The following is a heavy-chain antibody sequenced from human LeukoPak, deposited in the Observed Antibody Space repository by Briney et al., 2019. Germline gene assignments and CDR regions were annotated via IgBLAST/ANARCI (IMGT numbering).Heavy chain of an antibody. D-gene: IGHD6-19*01. CDR1: GFIFGDNY. CDR2: ISSSGNTA. J-gene: IGHJ4*02. V-gene: IGHV3-11*04. Sequence: GGSLRLSCAASGFIFGDNYMSWIRQAPGKGLEWVSYISSSGNTAYNADSVKGRFSITRDNAKNSLYLQMNSLRAEDTAVYYCARDGGSAWFLDYWGQGTLVTVSS. CDR3: ARDGGSAWFLDY.